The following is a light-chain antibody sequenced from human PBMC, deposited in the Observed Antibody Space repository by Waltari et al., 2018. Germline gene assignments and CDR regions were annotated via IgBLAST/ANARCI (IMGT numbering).Light chain of an antibody. CDR2: GNT. CDR3: QSADDSGNHVL. V-gene: IGLV3-25*03. J-gene: IGLJ2*01. Sequence: QQKSGQAPVVVIRGNTGRPSGIPERFSASDSGTTGTLVISGVEAEDEADYYCQSADDSGNHVLFGGGTRLTVL.